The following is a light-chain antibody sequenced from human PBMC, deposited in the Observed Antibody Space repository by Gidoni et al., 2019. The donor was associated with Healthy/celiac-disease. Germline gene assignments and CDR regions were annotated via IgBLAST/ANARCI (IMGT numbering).Light chain of an antibody. J-gene: IGKJ4*01. Sequence: DIQMTQSPSSLSASVGDRVTITCQASQDISKYLNWYQQKPGKAPKLLIYDASNLETGVPSRFSGSGSGTDFTFTISSLQPEDIATYYCQQYDNLPRTLTFGGGTKVEIK. CDR1: QDISKY. V-gene: IGKV1-33*01. CDR3: QQYDNLPRTLT. CDR2: DAS.